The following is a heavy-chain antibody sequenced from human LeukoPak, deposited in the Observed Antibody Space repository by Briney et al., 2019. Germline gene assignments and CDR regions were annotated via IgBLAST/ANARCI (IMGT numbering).Heavy chain of an antibody. D-gene: IGHD3-10*01. J-gene: IGHJ4*02. V-gene: IGHV4-39*01. CDR1: GGSISSSSYY. CDR3: ASIPISYYYGPRGYFFDY. Sequence: PSETLSLTCTVSGGSISSSSYYWGWIRQPPGKGLEWIGSIYYSGSTYYNPSLKSRVTISVDTSKNQFSLKLSSVTAADTAVYYCASIPISYYYGPRGYFFDYWGQGTLVTVSS. CDR2: IYYSGST.